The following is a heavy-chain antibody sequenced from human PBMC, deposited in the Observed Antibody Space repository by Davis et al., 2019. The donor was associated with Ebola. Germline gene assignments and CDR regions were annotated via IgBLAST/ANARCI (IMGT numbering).Heavy chain of an antibody. J-gene: IGHJ6*02. V-gene: IGHV3-13*01. CDR3: ARDGAPPYSYGYYYYYGMDV. D-gene: IGHD5-18*01. CDR1: GFTFSTYD. Sequence: PAGSLRLSCAASGFTFSTYDMHWVRQATGKGLEWVSAIGTAGDTYYPGSVKGRFTISRENAKNSLYLQMDSLGAEDTAVYYCARDGAPPYSYGYYYYYGMDVWGQGTTVTVSS. CDR2: IGTAGDT.